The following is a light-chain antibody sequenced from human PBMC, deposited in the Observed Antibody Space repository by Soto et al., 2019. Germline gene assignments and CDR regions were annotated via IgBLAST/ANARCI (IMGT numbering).Light chain of an antibody. CDR3: GTWDSSLSVGVV. CDR1: SSNVGKNF. V-gene: IGLV1-51*01. J-gene: IGLJ2*01. CDR2: DNQ. Sequence: QSVLTQPPSVSAVPGQRVTISCSGSSSNVGKNFVSWYQHVPGRAPKLVIYDNQKRPSGVPDRFSGSKSGTSANLDISGLQTGDEADYYCGTWDSSLSVGVVFGGGTQLTVL.